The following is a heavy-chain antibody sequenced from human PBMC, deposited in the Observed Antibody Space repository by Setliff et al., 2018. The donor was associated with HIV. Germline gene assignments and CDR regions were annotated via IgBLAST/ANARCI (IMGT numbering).Heavy chain of an antibody. D-gene: IGHD3-3*02. Sequence: ASVKVSCKASGYTFTGYYMHWVRQAPGQGLEWMGWINPNSGGTNYAQKFQGWVTMTRDTSISTACMELSSLRSDDTAVYYCARGTAPRPASVLEFLEWLFPNWFDPWGQGTLVTVSS. CDR2: INPNSGGT. CDR1: GYTFTGYY. J-gene: IGHJ5*02. CDR3: ARGTAPRPASVLEFLEWLFPNWFDP. V-gene: IGHV1-2*04.